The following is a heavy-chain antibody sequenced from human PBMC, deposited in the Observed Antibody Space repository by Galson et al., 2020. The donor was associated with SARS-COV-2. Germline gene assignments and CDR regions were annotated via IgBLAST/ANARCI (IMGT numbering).Heavy chain of an antibody. CDR2: IYPGDSTS. V-gene: IGHV5-51*01. J-gene: IGHJ3*01. CDR1: GYTFSNYW. Sequence: GESLKISCKGSGYTFSNYWIGWVRQMPGKGLEWMGIIYPGDSTSRYSPSFQGQITISVDRSISTAYLQWSSLKDSDTAMYFCGRQYSEHRGYPEAFDLWGPGTLVTVSS. D-gene: IGHD3-22*01. CDR3: GRQYSEHRGYPEAFDL.